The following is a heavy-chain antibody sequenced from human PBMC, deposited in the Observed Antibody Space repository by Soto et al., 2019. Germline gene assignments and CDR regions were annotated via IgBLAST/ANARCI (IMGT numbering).Heavy chain of an antibody. Sequence: QLQLQESGPGLVKPSETLSLTCTVSGGSISSSSYYWGWIHQPPGKGLEWIGSIYYSGSTYYNPSLKSRVTISVDTSKNQFSLKLSSVTAADTAVYYCARLDSSGWYPFDYWGQGTLVTVSS. CDR1: GGSISSSSYY. CDR2: IYYSGST. V-gene: IGHV4-39*01. CDR3: ARLDSSGWYPFDY. J-gene: IGHJ4*02. D-gene: IGHD6-19*01.